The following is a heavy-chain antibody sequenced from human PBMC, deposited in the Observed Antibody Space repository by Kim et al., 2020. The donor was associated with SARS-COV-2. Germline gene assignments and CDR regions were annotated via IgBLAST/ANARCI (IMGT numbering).Heavy chain of an antibody. Sequence: SETLSLTCSVSGGSITGSYWTWIRQPPGKGLEWIGYIYYSGSTKYNPSLKSRVTISVDTSKNQFSLKLSSVTAADTAVYYCARLHGYRYEGFDPWGQGTLVTVSS. CDR2: IYYSGST. CDR1: GGSITGSY. V-gene: IGHV4-59*01. D-gene: IGHD5-18*01. J-gene: IGHJ5*02. CDR3: ARLHGYRYEGFDP.